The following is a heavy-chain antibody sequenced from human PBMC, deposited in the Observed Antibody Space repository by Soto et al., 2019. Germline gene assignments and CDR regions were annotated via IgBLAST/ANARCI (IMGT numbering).Heavy chain of an antibody. CDR3: ARSPAYGDYANLDT. Sequence: SETLSLTCTVSGDSVSKYYWNWILQPAGKGLELIGRIHSTRSPNYNPSLKSRVTMSVDTSKNQFSLKLNLTSVTAADTAVYYCARSPAYGDYANLDTWGQGTLVTVS. V-gene: IGHV4-4*07. D-gene: IGHD4-17*01. CDR2: IHSTRSP. CDR1: GDSVSKYY. J-gene: IGHJ5*02.